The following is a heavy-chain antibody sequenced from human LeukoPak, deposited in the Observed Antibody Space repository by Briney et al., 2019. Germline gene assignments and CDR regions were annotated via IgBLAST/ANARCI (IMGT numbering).Heavy chain of an antibody. Sequence: GGSLRLSCAASGFTFSIYAMNWVRQAPGKGLEWVSTISGSGGSTYYADSVKGRFTISRDNSKNTLYLQMNSLRAEDTAVYYCAKDPGIQLWPYYFDYWGQGTLVTVSS. J-gene: IGHJ4*02. CDR2: ISGSGGST. D-gene: IGHD5-18*01. CDR1: GFTFSIYA. CDR3: AKDPGIQLWPYYFDY. V-gene: IGHV3-23*01.